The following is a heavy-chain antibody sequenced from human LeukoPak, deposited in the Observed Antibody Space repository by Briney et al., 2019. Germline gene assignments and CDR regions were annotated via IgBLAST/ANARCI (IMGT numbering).Heavy chain of an antibody. CDR3: ASIVVVPAATGAYNWFDP. CDR1: GGSFSGYY. J-gene: IGHJ5*02. V-gene: IGHV4-34*01. CDR2: INHSGST. Sequence: SETLSLTCAVYGGSFSGYYWSWIRQPPGKGLEWIGEINHSGSTNYSPSLKSRVTISVDTSKNQFSLKLSSVTAADTAVYYCASIVVVPAATGAYNWFDPWGQGTLVTVPP. D-gene: IGHD2-2*01.